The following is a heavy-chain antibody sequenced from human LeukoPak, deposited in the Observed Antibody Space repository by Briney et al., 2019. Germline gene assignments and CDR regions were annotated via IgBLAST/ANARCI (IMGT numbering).Heavy chain of an antibody. Sequence: PGGSLRLSCAPSGFTFRNYWMHWVRQVPGKGLVWVSRINPDGSDTGYADSVKGRFTISRDNAKNTLYLQMNSLRADDTAVYYCARENWYLADWGQGTLVTVS. CDR1: GFTFRNYW. D-gene: IGHD1-1*01. CDR2: INPDGSDT. V-gene: IGHV3-74*01. CDR3: ARENWYLAD. J-gene: IGHJ4*02.